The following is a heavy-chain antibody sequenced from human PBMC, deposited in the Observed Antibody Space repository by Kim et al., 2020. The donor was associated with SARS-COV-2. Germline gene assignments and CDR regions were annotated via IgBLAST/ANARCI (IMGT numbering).Heavy chain of an antibody. CDR2: ISGSGGST. Sequence: GGSLRLSCAASGFTFSSYAMSWVRQAPGKGLEWVSAISGSGGSTYYADSVKGRFTISRDNSKNTLYLQMNSLRAEDTAVYYCAKGTGGSGSYFGFDYWGQGTLVTVSS. CDR1: GFTFSSYA. D-gene: IGHD3-10*01. CDR3: AKGTGGSGSYFGFDY. J-gene: IGHJ4*02. V-gene: IGHV3-23*01.